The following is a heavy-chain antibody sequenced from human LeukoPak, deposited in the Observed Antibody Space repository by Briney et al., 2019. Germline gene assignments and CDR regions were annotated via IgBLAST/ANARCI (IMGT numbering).Heavy chain of an antibody. D-gene: IGHD1-26*01. J-gene: IGHJ4*02. V-gene: IGHV4-4*02. Sequence: SETLSLTCTVSGGSISSSNWWSWVRQPPGKGLEWIGEIYHSGSTNYNPSLKSRVTISVDKSKNQFSLKLSSVTAADTAVYYCARVSSGATTVDYWGQGTLVTVSS. CDR2: IYHSGST. CDR1: GGSISSSNW. CDR3: ARVSSGATTVDY.